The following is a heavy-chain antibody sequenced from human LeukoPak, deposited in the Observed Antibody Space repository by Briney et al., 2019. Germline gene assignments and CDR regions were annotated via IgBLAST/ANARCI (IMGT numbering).Heavy chain of an antibody. CDR3: ARSPEPAYYYYYYMDV. Sequence: PSETLSLTCTVSGGSITGYCYSWIRQPPGKGLEWIGYINSGGSTNYNPSLKSRVTLSVDTSNNQVSLKLSSVTAADTAVYYCARSPEPAYYYYYYMDVWGRGTTVTVSS. V-gene: IGHV4-4*09. CDR2: INSGGST. CDR1: GGSITGYC. J-gene: IGHJ6*03. D-gene: IGHD1-14*01.